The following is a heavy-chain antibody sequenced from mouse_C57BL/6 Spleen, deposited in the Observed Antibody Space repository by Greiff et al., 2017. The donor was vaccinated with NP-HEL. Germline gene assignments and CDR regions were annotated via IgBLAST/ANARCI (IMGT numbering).Heavy chain of an antibody. D-gene: IGHD2-10*02. J-gene: IGHJ2*01. CDR1: GYTFTSYW. CDR3: ARRYGNYVYYFDY. Sequence: VQLQQPGAELVMPGASVKLSCKASGYTFTSYWMHWVKQRPGQGLEWIGEIDPSDSYTNYNQKFKGKSTLTVDKSSSTAYMQLSSLTSEDSAVYYCARRYGNYVYYFDYWGQGTTLTVSS. V-gene: IGHV1-69*01. CDR2: IDPSDSYT.